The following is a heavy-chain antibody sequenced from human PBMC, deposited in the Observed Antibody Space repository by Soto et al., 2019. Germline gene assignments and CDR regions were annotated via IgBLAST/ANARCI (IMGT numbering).Heavy chain of an antibody. V-gene: IGHV3-23*01. CDR3: AKVGGFDP. CDR2: ISSNGKST. J-gene: IGHJ5*02. Sequence: GGSLRLSCAASGFTFSSYSMNWVRQAPGKGLECVSAISSNGKSTHYADSVKGRFTISRDNSKNTLYLQLNSLRVEDTAVYYCAKVGGFDPWGQGTLVTVSS. CDR1: GFTFSSYS. D-gene: IGHD4-17*01.